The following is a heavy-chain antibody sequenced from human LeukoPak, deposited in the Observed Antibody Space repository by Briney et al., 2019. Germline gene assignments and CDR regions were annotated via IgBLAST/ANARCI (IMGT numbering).Heavy chain of an antibody. D-gene: IGHD6-6*01. CDR1: GFPSSNYY. J-gene: IGHJ4*02. CDR2: IGSSGYTI. V-gene: IGHV3-11*01. Sequence: GGSLRLSCAAPGFPSSNYYMSSSRHAPGKGLEWISYIGSSGYTIYYADSVKGRFTISRDSAKNSLYLQMDSLRAEDTAIYYCARPQTSSSSTASLGYWGQGTLVTVSS. CDR3: ARPQTSSSSTASLGY.